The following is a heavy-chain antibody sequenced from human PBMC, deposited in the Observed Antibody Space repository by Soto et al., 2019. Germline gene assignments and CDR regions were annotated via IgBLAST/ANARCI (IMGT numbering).Heavy chain of an antibody. J-gene: IGHJ3*02. V-gene: IGHV4-34*01. CDR1: DGSFSDYF. CDR2: INHSGST. Sequence: QVQLQQWGAGLLKPSETLSLTCAVYDGSFSDYFWSWIRQPPGKGLEWIGEINHSGSTNNNPSLKSRVTMSVDTSKKQFSLKPSSVTVADTAVYYCARSHGILDIWGQGTVVSVSS. CDR3: ARSHGILDI.